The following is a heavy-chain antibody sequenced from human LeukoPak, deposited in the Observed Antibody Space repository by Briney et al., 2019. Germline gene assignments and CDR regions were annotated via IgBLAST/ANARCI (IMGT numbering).Heavy chain of an antibody. CDR1: GFTFSSYW. CDR3: ARRAILDH. V-gene: IGHV3-66*04. Sequence: PGGSLRLSCAASGFTFSSYWMSWVRQVPGKGLESVSIIYSGGGTYYVDSVRGRFTISRDNSKNTLYLEMSSLRAEDTAVYYCARRAILDHWGQGTLVTVSS. CDR2: IYSGGGT. D-gene: IGHD2-2*01. J-gene: IGHJ4*02.